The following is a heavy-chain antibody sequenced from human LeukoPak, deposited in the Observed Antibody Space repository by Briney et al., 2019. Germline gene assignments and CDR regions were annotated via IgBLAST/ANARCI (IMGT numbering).Heavy chain of an antibody. J-gene: IGHJ4*02. D-gene: IGHD6-25*01. Sequence: PSETLSLTCTVSGGSISNSIYYWGWIRQPSGKGLEWIGHIYYSGSTYCNPSLKSRVTISVDTSKNQFSLKLSSVTAADTAVYYCARDPRLYYFDYWGQGTLVTVSS. CDR1: GGSISNSIYY. V-gene: IGHV4-39*07. CDR2: IYYSGST. CDR3: ARDPRLYYFDY.